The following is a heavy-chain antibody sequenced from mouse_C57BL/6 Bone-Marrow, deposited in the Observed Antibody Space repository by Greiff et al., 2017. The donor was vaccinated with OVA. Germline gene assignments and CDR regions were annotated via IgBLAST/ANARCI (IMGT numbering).Heavy chain of an antibody. D-gene: IGHD1-1*01. V-gene: IGHV5-6*01. J-gene: IGHJ2*01. CDR3: ARPITTVVEPYYFDY. CDR1: GFTFSSYG. CDR2: ISSGGSYT. Sequence: VQVVESGGDLVKPGGSLKLSCAASGFTFSSYGMSWVRQTPDKRLEWVATISSGGSYTYYPDSVKGRFTISRDNAKNTLYLQMSSLKSEDTAMYYCARPITTVVEPYYFDYWGQGTTLTVSS.